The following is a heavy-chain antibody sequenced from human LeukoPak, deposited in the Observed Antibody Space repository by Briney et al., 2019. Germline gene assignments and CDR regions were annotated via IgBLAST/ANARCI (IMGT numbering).Heavy chain of an antibody. V-gene: IGHV1-18*01. J-gene: IGHJ4*02. CDR3: AREFSSSLDY. CDR1: GYTFTSNG. D-gene: IGHD6-6*01. CDR2: ISTDNGDT. Sequence: GASVKVSCKASGYTFTSNGISWVRQAPGQGLEWMGWISTDNGDTNYAQKLQGRVTMTTDTSTSTAYVELRSLRSDDTAVYYCAREFSSSLDYWGQGTLVTVSS.